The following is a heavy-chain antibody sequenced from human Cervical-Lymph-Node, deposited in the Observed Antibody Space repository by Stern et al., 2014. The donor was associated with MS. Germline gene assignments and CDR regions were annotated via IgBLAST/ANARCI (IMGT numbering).Heavy chain of an antibody. CDR1: GYSFTGYD. V-gene: IGHV1-2*06. J-gene: IGHJ4*02. CDR2: INPNSGGT. CDR3: ATVGTSDY. Sequence: QVQLVQSGAEVKKPGASVKVSCKASGYSFTGYDMHWVRQAPGQGLEWMGRINPNSGGTNYEQKFEGRVTMTRDTSINTAYMELSSLRSDDTAVYYCATVGTSDYWGQGTLVTVSS.